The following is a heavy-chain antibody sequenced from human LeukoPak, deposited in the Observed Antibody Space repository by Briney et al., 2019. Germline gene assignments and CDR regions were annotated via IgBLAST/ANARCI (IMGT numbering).Heavy chain of an antibody. CDR3: ARECSSTSCYLPY. Sequence: ASVKVSCKASGYTFTSYGISWVRQAPGQGLEWMGWIGAYNGNTNYGQKLQGRVAMTTDTSTSTAYMELRSLRSDGTAVYYCARECSSTSCYLPYWGQGTLVTVSS. D-gene: IGHD2-2*01. V-gene: IGHV1-18*01. CDR2: IGAYNGNT. J-gene: IGHJ4*02. CDR1: GYTFTSYG.